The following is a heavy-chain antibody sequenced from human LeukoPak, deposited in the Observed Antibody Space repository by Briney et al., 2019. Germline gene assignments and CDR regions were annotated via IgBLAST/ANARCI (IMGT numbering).Heavy chain of an antibody. Sequence: SETLSLTCAVYGGSFSGYYWSWIRQPPGKGLEWIGEINHSGSTNYNPSLKSRVTISVDTSKNQFSLKLSSVTAADTAVYYCARRMESSGWSKGDDAFDIWGQGTMVTVSS. CDR1: GGSFSGYY. CDR2: INHSGST. D-gene: IGHD6-19*01. J-gene: IGHJ3*02. CDR3: ARRMESSGWSKGDDAFDI. V-gene: IGHV4-34*01.